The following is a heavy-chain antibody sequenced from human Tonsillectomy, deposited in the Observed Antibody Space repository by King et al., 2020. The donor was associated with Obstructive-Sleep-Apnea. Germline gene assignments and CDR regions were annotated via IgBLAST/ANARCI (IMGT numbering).Heavy chain of an antibody. CDR3: ARGEGIGVVPDFDY. D-gene: IGHD2-2*01. CDR2: IWFDGSNK. V-gene: IGHV3-33*01. Sequence: QLVQSGGGVVQPGRSLRLSCAASGFTFSKYGMHWARQAPGKGLEWVAVIWFDGSNKYYVDSVKGRFTISRDNSKNTLYLQMNSLRAEDTAVYYCARGEGIGVVPDFDYWGQGTLVTVSS. CDR1: GFTFSKYG. J-gene: IGHJ4*02.